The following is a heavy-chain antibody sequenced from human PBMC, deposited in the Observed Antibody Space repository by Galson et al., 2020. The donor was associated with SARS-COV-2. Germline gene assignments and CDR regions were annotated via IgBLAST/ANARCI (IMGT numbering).Heavy chain of an antibody. CDR1: GFIFSDYA. D-gene: IGHD2-2*01. J-gene: IGHJ5*02. CDR3: LSYSSTRQNH. V-gene: IGHV3-64D*06. CDR2: ISSNGETS. Sequence: AGSLTLTCAASGFIFSDYAMHWIRQAPGKGLECVSAISSNGETSFYADSVKGRFTMYRDNSKNMFYLQMTALRLEDTASYFCLSYSSTRQNHWGQGTLVTVSS.